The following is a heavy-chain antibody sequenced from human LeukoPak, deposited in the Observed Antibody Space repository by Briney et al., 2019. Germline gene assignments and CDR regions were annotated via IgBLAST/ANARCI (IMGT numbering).Heavy chain of an antibody. J-gene: IGHJ4*02. V-gene: IGHV3-48*04. CDR2: SADGSATK. CDR3: ARRSFEGFDY. CDR1: GFAFGAFG. Sequence: GGSLRLSCVVSGFAFGAFGMNWVRQAPGKGLEWISYSADGSATKYYADSVKGRFIISRGNAKKSLYLRMNSLRAEDTAVYYCARRSFEGFDYWGQGTLVTVSS. D-gene: IGHD3-16*01.